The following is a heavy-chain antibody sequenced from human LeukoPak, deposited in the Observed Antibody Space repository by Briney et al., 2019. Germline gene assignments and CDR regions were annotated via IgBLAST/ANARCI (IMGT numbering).Heavy chain of an antibody. CDR2: IKQDGSEK. Sequence: GGSLRLSCAASGFTFSSYWMSWVRQVPGKGLEWVANIKQDGSEKYYVDSVKGRFTISRDNAKNSLYLQMNSLRAEDTAVYYCARDSSIAVAGPLDYWGQGTLVTVSS. D-gene: IGHD6-19*01. V-gene: IGHV3-7*03. CDR1: GFTFSSYW. J-gene: IGHJ4*02. CDR3: ARDSSIAVAGPLDY.